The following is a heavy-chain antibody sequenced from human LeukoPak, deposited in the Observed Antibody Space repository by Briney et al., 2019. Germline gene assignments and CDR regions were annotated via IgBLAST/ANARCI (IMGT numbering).Heavy chain of an antibody. V-gene: IGHV3-23*01. J-gene: IGHJ4*02. CDR2: ISESGGST. CDR1: GFTFSSYA. CDR3: ARREPHPFDY. Sequence: GGSLRLSCAASGFTFSSYAISWLRQGPGKGLEWVSTISESGGSTYYADSVKGRFTISRDSSKNTLYLQMNSLRAEDTAVYYCARREPHPFDYWGQGTLVTVSS.